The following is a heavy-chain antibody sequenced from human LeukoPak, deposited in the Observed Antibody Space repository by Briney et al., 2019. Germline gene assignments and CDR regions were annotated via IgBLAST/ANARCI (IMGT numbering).Heavy chain of an antibody. V-gene: IGHV3-23*01. CDR1: GFTFSSYG. Sequence: GGTLRLSCAVSGFTFSSYGMSWVRQAPGKGLEWVSAISGSGGSTYYADSVKGRFTISRDNSKNTLSLQMNSLRAGDTAVYYCASTPNGVAAIYFDYWGQGTLVTVSS. CDR3: ASTPNGVAAIYFDY. CDR2: ISGSGGST. D-gene: IGHD2-15*01. J-gene: IGHJ4*02.